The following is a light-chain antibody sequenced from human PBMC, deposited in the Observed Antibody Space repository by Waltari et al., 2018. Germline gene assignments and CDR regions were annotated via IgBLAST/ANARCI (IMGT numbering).Light chain of an antibody. V-gene: IGKV4-1*01. Sequence: DIVMTQSPDSLAVSLGERATINCKSSQGVLYSSNNKNYLTWYQQKPGQPPKLLLYWASTRESGVPDRFSGSASGTDFTLTISSLQAEDVAVYYCQQYYSAPYTFGQGTKLEIK. J-gene: IGKJ2*01. CDR2: WAS. CDR1: QGVLYSSNNKNY. CDR3: QQYYSAPYT.